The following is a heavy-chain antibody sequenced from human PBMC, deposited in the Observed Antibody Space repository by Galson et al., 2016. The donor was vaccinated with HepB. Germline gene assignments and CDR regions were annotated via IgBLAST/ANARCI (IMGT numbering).Heavy chain of an antibody. CDR1: GYTLKDYG. J-gene: IGHJ4*02. Sequence: SVKVSCKAFGYTLKDYGIGWVRQAPGQGLEWMGWISGNNGNTNYALSFQGRITLTRDTVTNTAYMELRSLKSDDTAVYYCARGSRCTGGRCYSPAFDHWGQGSLVIVSS. CDR2: ISGNNGNT. D-gene: IGHD2-15*01. V-gene: IGHV1-18*01. CDR3: ARGSRCTGGRCYSPAFDH.